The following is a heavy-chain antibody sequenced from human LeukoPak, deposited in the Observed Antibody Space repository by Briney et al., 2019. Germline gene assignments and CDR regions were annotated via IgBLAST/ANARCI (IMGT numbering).Heavy chain of an antibody. CDR1: GYTFTGYY. CDR3: ARTSNAYSSSWYVY. CDR2: INPNSGGT. D-gene: IGHD6-13*01. Sequence: GAPVKVSCKASGYTFTGYYMHWVRQAPGQGPEWMGWINPNSGGTNYAQKFQGRVTMTRDTSISTAYMELSRLRSDDTAVYYCARTSNAYSSSWYVYWGQGTLVTVSS. V-gene: IGHV1-2*02. J-gene: IGHJ4*02.